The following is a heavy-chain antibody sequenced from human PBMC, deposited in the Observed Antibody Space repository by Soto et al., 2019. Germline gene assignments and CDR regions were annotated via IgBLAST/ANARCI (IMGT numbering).Heavy chain of an antibody. V-gene: IGHV1-69*13. CDR1: GGTFSSYA. CDR2: IIPIFGTA. D-gene: IGHD3-22*01. CDR3: AKELYYYDSSTFDP. J-gene: IGHJ5*02. Sequence: GASVKVSCKASGGTFSSYAISWVRQAPGQGLEWMGGIIPIFGTASYAQKFQGRVTITADESTSTAYMELSSLRSEDTAVYYCAKELYYYDSSTFDPWGQGTLVTVSS.